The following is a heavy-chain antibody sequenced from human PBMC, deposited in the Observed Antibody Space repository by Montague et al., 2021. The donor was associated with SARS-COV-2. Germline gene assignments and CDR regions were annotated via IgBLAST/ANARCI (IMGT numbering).Heavy chain of an antibody. CDR3: ARVLGGYCSGGSCYRGWYFDL. J-gene: IGHJ2*01. CDR2: IYYSGST. Sequence: TLSLTCTVSGGSISSGGYYWSCIRQHPGKGLEWIGYIYYSGSTYYNPSLKSRVTISVDTSKNQFSLKLSSVTAADTAVYYCARVLGGYCSGGSCYRGWYFDLWGRGTLVTVSS. CDR1: GGSISSGGYY. V-gene: IGHV4-31*03. D-gene: IGHD2-15*01.